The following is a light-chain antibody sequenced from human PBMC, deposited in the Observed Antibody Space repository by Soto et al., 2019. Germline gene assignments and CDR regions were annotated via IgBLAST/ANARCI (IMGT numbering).Light chain of an antibody. CDR1: SSNTGAGYD. CDR3: QSYDISLSGSV. V-gene: IGLV1-40*01. CDR2: GNN. J-gene: IGLJ2*01. Sequence: QSVLTQPPSVSGAPGQRVTISCTGSSSNTGAGYDVHWYQQLPGTAPKLLIYGNNNRPSGVPDRFSRSKSGTSASLAITGLQAEDEADYYCQSYDISLSGSVFGGGTKLTVL.